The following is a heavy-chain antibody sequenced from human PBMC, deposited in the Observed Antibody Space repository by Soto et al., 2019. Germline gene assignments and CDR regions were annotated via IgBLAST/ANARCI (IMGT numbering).Heavy chain of an antibody. CDR2: ISAHNGNT. J-gene: IGHJ4*02. CDR1: GYTFTSYG. V-gene: IGHV1-18*01. Sequence: QVQLVQSGAEVKKPGASVKVSCKASGYTFTSYGITWVRQAPGQGLEWRGWISAHNGNTNYAQKLQGRVTMTTDTPTSTAYMELRSLRSDDTAVYYCARDWAAACPFDYWGQGTLVTVSS. CDR3: ARDWAAACPFDY. D-gene: IGHD6-13*01.